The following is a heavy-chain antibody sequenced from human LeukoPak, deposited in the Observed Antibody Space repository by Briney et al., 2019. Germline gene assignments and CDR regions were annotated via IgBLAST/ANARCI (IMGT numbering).Heavy chain of an antibody. CDR3: ARGRSPRDYGTPTGFDY. V-gene: IGHV4-30-4*01. CDR1: GGSISSGDYY. D-gene: IGHD4-17*01. Sequence: SQTLSLTCTVSGGSISSGDYYWSWIRQPPGKGLEWIGYIYYSGSTYYNPSLKSRVIISVDTSKNQFSLKLSSVTAADTAVYYCARGRSPRDYGTPTGFDYWGQGTLVTVSS. J-gene: IGHJ4*02. CDR2: IYYSGST.